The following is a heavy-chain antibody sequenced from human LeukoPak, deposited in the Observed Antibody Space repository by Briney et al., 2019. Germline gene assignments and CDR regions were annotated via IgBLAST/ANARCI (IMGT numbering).Heavy chain of an antibody. CDR2: IYYSGST. D-gene: IGHD3-3*01. CDR1: GGSTSSHY. Sequence: SETLSLTCTVSGGSTSSHYWSWIRQPPGKGLEWIGYIYYSGSTNYNPSLKSRVTISVDTSKNQFSLKLSSVTAADTAVYYCAREFLEWSGDYYYYYYMDVWGKGTTVTVSS. J-gene: IGHJ6*03. CDR3: AREFLEWSGDYYYYYYMDV. V-gene: IGHV4-59*11.